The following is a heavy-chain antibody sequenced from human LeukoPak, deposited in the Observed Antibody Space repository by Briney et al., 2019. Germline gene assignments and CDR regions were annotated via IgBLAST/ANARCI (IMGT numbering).Heavy chain of an antibody. Sequence: GASVKVCCKASGYTFTSYGISWVRQAPGHGLEWMGGISAYNGNTTYTQKLQGRVTMTTDTSTSTAYMELRSLRSDDTAVYYCARNHSLGYCSSTSCYRHFDYWGQGTLVTVSS. J-gene: IGHJ4*02. CDR1: GYTFTSYG. CDR3: ARNHSLGYCSSTSCYRHFDY. V-gene: IGHV1-18*01. D-gene: IGHD2-2*01. CDR2: ISAYNGNT.